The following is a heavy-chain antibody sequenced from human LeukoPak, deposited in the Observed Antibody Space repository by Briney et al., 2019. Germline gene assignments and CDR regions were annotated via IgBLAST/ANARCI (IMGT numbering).Heavy chain of an antibody. V-gene: IGHV4-59*12. CDR2: IYYSGST. D-gene: IGHD6-19*01. J-gene: IGHJ6*02. Sequence: SETLSLTCTVSGRSISSYYWSWIRQPPGKGLELIGYIYYSGSTNYNPSLKSRVTMSVDTSKNQFSLKLSSVTAADTAVYYCARDSGGYSSGWYFGMDVWGQGTTVTVSS. CDR3: ARDSGGYSSGWYFGMDV. CDR1: GRSISSYY.